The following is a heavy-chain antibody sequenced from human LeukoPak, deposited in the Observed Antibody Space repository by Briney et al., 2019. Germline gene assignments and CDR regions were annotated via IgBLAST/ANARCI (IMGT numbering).Heavy chain of an antibody. Sequence: SETLSLTCTVSGGSISSGSYYWSWIRQPAGKGLEWIGRIYTSGSTNYNPSLKSRVTISVDTSKNQFSLKLRSVTAADTAVHYCARPPYSSSSHYYYYYMDVWGKGTTVTVSS. D-gene: IGHD6-6*01. CDR1: GGSISSGSYY. V-gene: IGHV4-61*02. J-gene: IGHJ6*03. CDR2: IYTSGST. CDR3: ARPPYSSSSHYYYYYMDV.